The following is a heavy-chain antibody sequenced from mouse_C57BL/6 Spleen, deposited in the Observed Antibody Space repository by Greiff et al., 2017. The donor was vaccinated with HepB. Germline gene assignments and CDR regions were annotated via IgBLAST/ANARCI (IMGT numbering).Heavy chain of an antibody. CDR3: AKTIYYDYDGGFAY. Sequence: VQLKESGPGLVQPSQSLSITCTVSGFSLTSYGVHWVRQSPGKGLEWLGVIWRGGSTDYNAAFMSRLSITKDNSKSQVFFKMNSLQADDTAIYYCAKTIYYDYDGGFAYWGQGTLVTVSA. CDR1: GFSLTSYG. J-gene: IGHJ3*01. D-gene: IGHD2-4*01. CDR2: IWRGGST. V-gene: IGHV2-5*01.